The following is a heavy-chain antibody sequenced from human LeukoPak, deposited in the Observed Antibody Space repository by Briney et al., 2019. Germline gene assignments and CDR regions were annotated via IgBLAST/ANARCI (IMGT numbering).Heavy chain of an antibody. Sequence: GGSLRLSCIVSSFTFKTFAMSWVHQAPGKGLEWVAGISGSGDTTYYAESVKGRFTISRGNSKNMLYLQMRSPRAEDTAIYYCAKDYSSPFWGQGTLVTVSS. CDR2: ISGSGDTT. CDR1: SFTFKTFA. D-gene: IGHD6-19*01. J-gene: IGHJ4*02. CDR3: AKDYSSPF. V-gene: IGHV3-23*01.